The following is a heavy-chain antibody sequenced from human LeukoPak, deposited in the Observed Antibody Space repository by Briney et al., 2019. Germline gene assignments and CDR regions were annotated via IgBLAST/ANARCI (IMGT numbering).Heavy chain of an antibody. Sequence: GGSLRLSCAASGFTFSSYSMNWVRQAPGKGLEWVSSISSSSSYIYYADSVKGRFTISRDNAKNSLYLQMNSLRAEVTAVYYCARGGANTYYYYGMDVWGQGTTVTVSS. CDR1: GFTFSSYS. J-gene: IGHJ6*02. CDR3: ARGGANTYYYYGMDV. CDR2: ISSSSSYI. V-gene: IGHV3-21*01.